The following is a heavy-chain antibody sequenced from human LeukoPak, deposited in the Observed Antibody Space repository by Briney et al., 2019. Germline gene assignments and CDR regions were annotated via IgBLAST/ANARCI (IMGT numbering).Heavy chain of an antibody. V-gene: IGHV1-18*01. CDR2: INAYNGNT. Sequence: ASVKVSCKASGYTFTSYGISWVRQAPGQELEWMGWINAYNGNTNYAQKLQGGVTMTTDTSTTTAYMELRSLRSDDTAVYYCARVQSSGLFDYWGQGTLVTVSS. CDR3: ARVQSSGLFDY. D-gene: IGHD6-19*01. CDR1: GYTFTSYG. J-gene: IGHJ4*02.